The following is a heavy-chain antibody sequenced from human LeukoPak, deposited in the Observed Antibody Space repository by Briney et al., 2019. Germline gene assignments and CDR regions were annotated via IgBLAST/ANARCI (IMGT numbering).Heavy chain of an antibody. CDR2: ISGSGGTT. J-gene: IGHJ6*03. D-gene: IGHD6-19*01. CDR1: GFTFGSYA. Sequence: GGTLRLSCAASGFTFGSYAMSWVRQAPGKGLEWVSVISGSGGTTYYADSVKGRFTISRDNSKNTLYLQMNSLRAEDTAVYFCARDQSDDWSSGWYRSHYMDVWGKGTMVTVSS. CDR3: ARDQSDDWSSGWYRSHYMDV. V-gene: IGHV3-23*01.